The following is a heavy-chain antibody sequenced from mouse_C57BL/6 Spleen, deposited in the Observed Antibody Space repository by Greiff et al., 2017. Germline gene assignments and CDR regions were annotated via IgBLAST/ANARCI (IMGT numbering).Heavy chain of an antibody. D-gene: IGHD1-1*01. V-gene: IGHV5-16*01. CDR2: INYDGSST. Sequence: DVKLVESEGGLVQPGSSMKLSCTASGFTFSDYYMAWVRQVPEKGLEWVANINYDGSSTYYLDSLKSRFIISRDNAKNILYLQMSSLKSEDTATYYCARTYYGSTFDYWGQGTTLTVSS. CDR3: ARTYYGSTFDY. CDR1: GFTFSDYY. J-gene: IGHJ2*01.